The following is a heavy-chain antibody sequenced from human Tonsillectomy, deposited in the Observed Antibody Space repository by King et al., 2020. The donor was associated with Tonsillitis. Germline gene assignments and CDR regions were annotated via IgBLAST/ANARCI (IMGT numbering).Heavy chain of an antibody. CDR1: GFTFSSYG. CDR2: IWYDGSNK. CDR3: ARRFSDWAPYFDY. Sequence: VQLVESGGGVVQPGRSLRLSCAASGFTFSSYGMHLVRQAPGKGLEWVAVIWYDGSNKYYADSVKGRFTISRDNSKNTLYLQMNSLRAEDTAVYYCARRFSDWAPYFDYWGQGTLVTVSS. D-gene: IGHD3-9*01. J-gene: IGHJ4*02. V-gene: IGHV3-33*01.